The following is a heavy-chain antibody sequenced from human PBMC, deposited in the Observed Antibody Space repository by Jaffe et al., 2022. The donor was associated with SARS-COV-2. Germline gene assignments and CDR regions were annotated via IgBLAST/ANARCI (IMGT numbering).Heavy chain of an antibody. CDR3: ARVLKYFSDLHETWFDP. CDR1: GQSVSSGSS. D-gene: IGHD2-15*01. V-gene: IGHV4-38-2*02. CDR2: VDKRGTT. Sequence: QVQLQESGPGLVKPSETLSLTCSVSGQSVSSGSSWGWIRQSPGKGLEWIGSVDKRGTTSYKSSLKNRVTISLDTSKNQFSLKVASVTAEDTAVYYCARVLKYFSDLHETWFDPWGQGILVTVSS. J-gene: IGHJ5*02.